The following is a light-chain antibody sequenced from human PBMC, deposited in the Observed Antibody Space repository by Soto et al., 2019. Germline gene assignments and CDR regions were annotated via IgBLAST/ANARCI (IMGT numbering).Light chain of an antibody. J-gene: IGLJ2*01. V-gene: IGLV2-8*01. CDR2: EVT. Sequence: QSALTQPPSASGSPGQLVTISCTGTSSDVGGYNYVSWYQQHPGKAPKPMIYEVTKRPSGVPDRFSGSKSGNTASLTVSGLQAEDEADYYCSSYAGSHNLVFGGGTKLTVL. CDR3: SSYAGSHNLV. CDR1: SSDVGGYNY.